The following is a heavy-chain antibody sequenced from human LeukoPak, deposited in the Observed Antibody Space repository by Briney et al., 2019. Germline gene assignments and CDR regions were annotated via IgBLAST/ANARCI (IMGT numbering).Heavy chain of an antibody. D-gene: IGHD3-10*01. CDR3: AKDPRGRGSVKPYAFDI. J-gene: IGHJ3*02. Sequence: GGSLRLSCAASGFTFSSYAVSWVRQAPGKGLEWVSAISGSGGSTYYADSVKGRFTISRDNSKNTLYLQMNSLRAEDTAVYYCAKDPRGRGSVKPYAFDIWGQGTMVTVSS. CDR2: ISGSGGST. V-gene: IGHV3-23*01. CDR1: GFTFSSYA.